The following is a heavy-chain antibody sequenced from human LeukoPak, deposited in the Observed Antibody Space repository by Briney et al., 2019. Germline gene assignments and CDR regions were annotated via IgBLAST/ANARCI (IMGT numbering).Heavy chain of an antibody. CDR3: ARDEWTEVAVSDY. CDR2: IKEDGSIQ. CDR1: GFTFSSYW. V-gene: IGHV3-7*01. J-gene: IGHJ4*02. D-gene: IGHD6-19*01. Sequence: PGGSLRLSCVASGFTFSSYWMTWVRQAPGKGLEWLANIKEDGSIQYYLDSVRGRFTISRDNAKTSVYLQLNSLRADDTAVYYCARDEWTEVAVSDYWGQGTLVTVSS.